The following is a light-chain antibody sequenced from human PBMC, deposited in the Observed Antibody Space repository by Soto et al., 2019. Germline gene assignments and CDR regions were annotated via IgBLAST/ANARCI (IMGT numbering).Light chain of an antibody. CDR3: QQRSNWWT. CDR2: DAS. Sequence: EIVLTQSPATLSLSPGERATLSCRASQSVSSYLAWYQQKPGQAPRLLIYDASNRATSIPARFSSTASRTDFTLTISSLEPEYFAVYYCQQRSNWWTFGQGTKVEIK. J-gene: IGKJ1*01. V-gene: IGKV3-11*01. CDR1: QSVSSY.